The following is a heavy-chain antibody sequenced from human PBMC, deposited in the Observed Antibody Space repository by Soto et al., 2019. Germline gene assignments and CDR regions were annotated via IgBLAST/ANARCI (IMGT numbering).Heavy chain of an antibody. V-gene: IGHV2-5*02. CDR2: IYWDDDK. D-gene: IGHD3-22*01. CDR3: AHMYYYDSSGYPITTRLGYYGMDV. CDR1: GFSLSTSGVG. Sequence: SGPTLVNPTQTLTLTCTFSGFSLSTSGVGVGWIRQPPGKALEWLALIYWDDDKRYSPSLKSRLTITKDTSKNQVVLTMINMDPVDTATYYCAHMYYYDSSGYPITTRLGYYGMDVWGQGTTVTVSS. J-gene: IGHJ6*02.